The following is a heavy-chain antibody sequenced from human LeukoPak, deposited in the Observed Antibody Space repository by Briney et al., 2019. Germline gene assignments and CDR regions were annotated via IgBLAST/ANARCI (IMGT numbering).Heavy chain of an antibody. CDR2: IRYDESKK. Sequence: PGGSLRLSCAASGFTFSYYGMHWVRQAPGRGLEWVAFIRYDESKKFYGDSVKGRFTISRDNSKNTLYLQMNSLRTEDTAVYYCAKSHLPNAYSGTYYGDYWGQGTLVTVSS. V-gene: IGHV3-30*02. CDR1: GFTFSYYG. D-gene: IGHD1-26*01. CDR3: AKSHLPNAYSGTYYGDY. J-gene: IGHJ4*02.